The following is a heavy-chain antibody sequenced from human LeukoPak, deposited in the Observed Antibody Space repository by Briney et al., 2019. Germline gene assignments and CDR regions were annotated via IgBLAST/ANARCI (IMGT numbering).Heavy chain of an antibody. V-gene: IGHV1-18*04. D-gene: IGHD2-15*01. J-gene: IGHJ5*02. CDR3: ARDVGGGYCSGGSCYPGANWFDP. Sequence: ASVKVSCKASGYTFTSYGISWVRQAPGQGLDWMGWISACNGNTDYAQKLQGRVTMTTDTSTSTAYMELRSLRSDDTAVYYCARDVGGGYCSGGSCYPGANWFDPWGQGTLVTVSS. CDR1: GYTFTSYG. CDR2: ISACNGNT.